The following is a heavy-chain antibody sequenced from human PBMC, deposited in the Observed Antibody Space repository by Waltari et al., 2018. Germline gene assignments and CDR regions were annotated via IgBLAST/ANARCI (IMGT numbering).Heavy chain of an antibody. CDR2: IIPIFGKA. D-gene: IGHD1-1*01. CDR1: GGTLSDYT. V-gene: IGHV1-69*08. J-gene: IGHJ4*02. CDR3: ARDDATTGHLDS. Sequence: QVQLVQSGSELKKPGSSVKVSCKTSGGTLSDYTINWVRQAPGQGLEWMGRIIPIFGKANYAQKCQGRVTFTADKSTHTAYMEVSGLTSEDTALYYCARDDATTGHLDSWGQGTPVTISS.